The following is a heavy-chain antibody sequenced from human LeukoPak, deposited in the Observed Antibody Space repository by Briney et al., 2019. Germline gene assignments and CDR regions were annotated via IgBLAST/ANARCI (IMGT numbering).Heavy chain of an antibody. D-gene: IGHD2-21*02. Sequence: GGSLRLSCAASGFTFSSYAMSWVRQAPGKGLEWVSAISGSGGSTYYADSVKGRFTISRDNSKNTLYLQMNSLRAEDTAVYYCVREDTPATANYWGQGTLVTISS. J-gene: IGHJ4*02. CDR1: GFTFSSYA. CDR3: VREDTPATANY. CDR2: ISGSGGST. V-gene: IGHV3-23*01.